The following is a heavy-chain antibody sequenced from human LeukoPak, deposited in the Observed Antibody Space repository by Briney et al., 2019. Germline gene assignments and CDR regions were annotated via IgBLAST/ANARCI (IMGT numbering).Heavy chain of an antibody. CDR2: IYSGGRT. V-gene: IGHV3-66*04. Sequence: GGSLRLSCTASEFSVCNNYMSRVRQAPGKGLEWVSVIYSGGRTNYADSVRGRFSISGDNSKNTMYLQMNSLRVEDTAVYYWAKPDILTGYSPYVWGQGTTVTVSS. D-gene: IGHD3-9*01. CDR3: AKPDILTGYSPYV. CDR1: EFSVCNNY. J-gene: IGHJ6*02.